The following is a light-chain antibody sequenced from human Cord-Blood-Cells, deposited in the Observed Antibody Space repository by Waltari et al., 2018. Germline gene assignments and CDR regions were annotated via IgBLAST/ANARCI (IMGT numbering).Light chain of an antibody. CDR2: DAS. CDR3: QQRSNWPPGYT. Sequence: EIVLTQSPATLSLSPGERATLSCRASQSVSSYLAWYQQQPGQAPSLLTYDASNRATGIPARFSGSGSGTDFTLTISSLEPEDFAVYYCQQRSNWPPGYTFGQGTKLEIK. CDR1: QSVSSY. J-gene: IGKJ2*01. V-gene: IGKV3-11*01.